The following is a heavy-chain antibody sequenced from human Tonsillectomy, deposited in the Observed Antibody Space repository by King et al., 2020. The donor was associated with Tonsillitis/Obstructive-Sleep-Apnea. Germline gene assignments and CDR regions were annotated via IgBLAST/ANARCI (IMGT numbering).Heavy chain of an antibody. V-gene: IGHV1-69*12. CDR1: GGTFSSYS. CDR3: ARQDDGDYVSDEYFQH. Sequence: QLVQSGAEVKKPGSSVKVSCKASGGTFSSYSISWVRQAPGQGLEWMGGIIPIFGTANYAQKFQGRVTITADESTSTAYMELSSLRSEETAVYYCARQDDGDYVSDEYFQHWGHGTLVTVSS. J-gene: IGHJ1*01. CDR2: IIPIFGTA. D-gene: IGHD4-17*01.